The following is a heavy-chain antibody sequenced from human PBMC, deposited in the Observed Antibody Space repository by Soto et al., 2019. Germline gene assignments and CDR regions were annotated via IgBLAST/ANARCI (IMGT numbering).Heavy chain of an antibody. D-gene: IGHD4-17*01. V-gene: IGHV4-59*08. CDR3: GRQKVSRFYGEVDFFDY. CDR2: IYYGGST. J-gene: IGHJ4*02. Sequence: PSETLSLTCTVSGDSISTDYWSWIRQSPGKGLEWIGFIYYGGSTNYNPSLKSRVTISIDTSNKHLSLHLSSVTAADTAVYYCGRQKVSRFYGEVDFFDYWGLGTLVTVSS. CDR1: GDSISTDY.